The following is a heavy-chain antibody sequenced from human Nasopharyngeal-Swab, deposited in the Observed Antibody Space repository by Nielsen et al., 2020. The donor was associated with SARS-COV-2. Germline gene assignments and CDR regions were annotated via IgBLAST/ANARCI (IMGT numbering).Heavy chain of an antibody. Sequence: ESLKISCTVSGGSISTYYWSWIRQPPGKGLEWIGYISYSGSTNYNPSLKSRVTISVDTSRNQFSLNLNSVTAADTAVYYCARSGYSYGLPVGYFGHWGQGTLVTVSS. CDR2: ISYSGST. D-gene: IGHD5-18*01. J-gene: IGHJ4*02. CDR3: ARSGYSYGLPVGYFGH. V-gene: IGHV4-59*08. CDR1: GGSISTYY.